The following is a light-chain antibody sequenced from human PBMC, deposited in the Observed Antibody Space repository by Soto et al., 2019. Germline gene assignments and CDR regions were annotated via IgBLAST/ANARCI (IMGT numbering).Light chain of an antibody. V-gene: IGKV1-5*03. CDR1: QDIGTW. Sequence: DIQMTQSPSTLSASVGDRVTITCRASQDIGTWLAWYQQKPEKAPKVLIYRASHLESGVPSRFSASGSWTEFSLTINSLQADDFATYYGQQYHIYSWTVGQGTKVEIK. CDR2: RAS. J-gene: IGKJ1*01. CDR3: QQYHIYSWT.